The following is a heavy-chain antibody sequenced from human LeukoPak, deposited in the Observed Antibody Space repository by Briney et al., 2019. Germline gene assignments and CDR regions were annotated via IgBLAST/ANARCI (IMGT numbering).Heavy chain of an antibody. CDR1: GYTFTTYG. D-gene: IGHD4-23*01. CDR2: INTYNGNT. V-gene: IGHV1-18*01. Sequence: ASVKVSCKASGYTFTTYGISWVRQAPGQGLEWMGWINTYNGNTNYAQKLQGRVTMTTDTSTSTAYMDLRRLRSDDTAVYYCARDTVGTDYWGQGTLVTVSS. J-gene: IGHJ4*02. CDR3: ARDTVGTDY.